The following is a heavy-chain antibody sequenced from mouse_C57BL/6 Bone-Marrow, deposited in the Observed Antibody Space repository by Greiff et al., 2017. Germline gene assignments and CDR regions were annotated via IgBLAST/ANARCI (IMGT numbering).Heavy chain of an antibody. D-gene: IGHD2-2*01. CDR3: AKFYYGYDVFDWYFDV. Sequence: VQVVESGAELAKPGASVKLSCKASGYTFTSYWMHWVKQRPGQGLEWIGYINPSSGYTKYNQKFKDKATLTADKSSSTAYRQLSSLAYEDSAVYYCAKFYYGYDVFDWYFDVWGTGTTVTVSS. J-gene: IGHJ1*03. CDR2: INPSSGYT. V-gene: IGHV1-7*01. CDR1: GYTFTSYW.